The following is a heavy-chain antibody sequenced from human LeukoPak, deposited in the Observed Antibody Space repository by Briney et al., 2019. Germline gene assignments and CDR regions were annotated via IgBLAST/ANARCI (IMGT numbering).Heavy chain of an antibody. CDR1: GFTFSSYN. V-gene: IGHV3-7*01. Sequence: GGSLRLSCAASGFTFSSYNMNWVRQAPGKGLEWVSNIKQDGSEKYYVDSVKGRFTISRDNAKNSLYLPMNSLRAEDTAVCYCARDPVDQADYWGQGTLVTVSS. CDR2: IKQDGSEK. D-gene: IGHD3-9*01. J-gene: IGHJ4*02. CDR3: ARDPVDQADY.